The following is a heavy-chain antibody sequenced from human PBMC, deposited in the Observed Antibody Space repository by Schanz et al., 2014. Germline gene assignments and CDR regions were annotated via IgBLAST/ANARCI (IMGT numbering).Heavy chain of an antibody. D-gene: IGHD5-12*01. CDR1: GYTFTSDS. CDR3: ARGGGPEDVFDI. Sequence: QVQLVQSEAEVKKPGASVKVSCKASGYTFTSDSMHWVRQAPGQGLEWMGWISAYTNNTNYAQKVQGRVTMTTDTSTGTAYMELRSLRSDDTAVYYCARGGGPEDVFDIWGQGTMVTVSS. J-gene: IGHJ3*02. CDR2: ISAYTNNT. V-gene: IGHV1-18*04.